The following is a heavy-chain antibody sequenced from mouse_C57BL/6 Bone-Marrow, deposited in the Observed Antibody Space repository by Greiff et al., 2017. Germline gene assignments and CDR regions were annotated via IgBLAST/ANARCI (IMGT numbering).Heavy chain of an antibody. CDR1: GFTFSDYG. Sequence: DVKLQESGGGLVKPGGSLKLSCAASGFTFSDYGMHWVRQAPEQGLEWVAYISSGSSTIYYADTVKGRFTISRDNAKNTLFLQMTSLRSEDTAMYYCARGTGRYVDYWGQGTTLTVSS. J-gene: IGHJ2*01. CDR2: ISSGSSTI. V-gene: IGHV5-17*01. D-gene: IGHD4-1*01. CDR3: ARGTGRYVDY.